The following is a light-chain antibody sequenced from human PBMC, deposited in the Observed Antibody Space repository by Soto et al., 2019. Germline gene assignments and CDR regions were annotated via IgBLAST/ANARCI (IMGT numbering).Light chain of an antibody. CDR1: QSVSSY. CDR3: QQYGSSPQT. V-gene: IGKV3-20*01. J-gene: IGKJ1*01. Sequence: EIVLTQSPGTLSLTPGERATLSCRASQSVSSYLAWYQQKPGRAPRLLIFDASNRATGIPARFSGSGSGTDFTLTISRLEPEDFAVYYCQQYGSSPQTFGQGTKVDIK. CDR2: DAS.